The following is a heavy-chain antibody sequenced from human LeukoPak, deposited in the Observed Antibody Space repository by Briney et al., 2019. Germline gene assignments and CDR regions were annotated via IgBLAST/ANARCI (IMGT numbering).Heavy chain of an antibody. V-gene: IGHV1-8*01. CDR3: ARANYDFWSGSKHYGMDV. J-gene: IGHJ6*02. CDR2: MNPNSGNT. D-gene: IGHD3-3*01. CDR1: GYTFTSYD. Sequence: GASVKVSCKASGYTFTSYDINRVRQATGQGLEWVGWMNPNSGNTGYAQKFQGRVTMTRNTSISTAYMELSSLRSEDTAVYYCARANYDFWSGSKHYGMDVWGQGTTVTVSS.